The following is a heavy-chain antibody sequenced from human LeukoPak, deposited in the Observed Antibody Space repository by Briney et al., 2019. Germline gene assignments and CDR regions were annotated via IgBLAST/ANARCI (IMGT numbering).Heavy chain of an antibody. Sequence: SETLSLTCTVSGGSLSSNYWNWIRQPPGKGLEWIGYIYYSGSTNYNPSLKSRVTISVDTSKNQFSLRLSSVTAADTAVYYCASGSPVAAAGDYWGQGTLVTVSS. D-gene: IGHD6-13*01. V-gene: IGHV4-59*01. CDR2: IYYSGST. CDR3: ASGSPVAAAGDY. CDR1: GGSLSSNY. J-gene: IGHJ4*02.